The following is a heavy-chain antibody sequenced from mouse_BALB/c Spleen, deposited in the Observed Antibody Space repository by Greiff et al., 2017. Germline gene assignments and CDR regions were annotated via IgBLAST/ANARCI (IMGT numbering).Heavy chain of an antibody. CDR1: GYTFTSYY. D-gene: IGHD1-1*01. J-gene: IGHJ1*01. Sequence: VQLQESGAELVKPGASVKLSCKASGYTFTSYYMYWVKQRPGQGLEWIGEINPSNGGTNFNEKFKSKATLTVDKSSSTAYMQLSSLTSEDSAVYYCTRTPHYYGSSWGYFDVWGAGTTVTVSS. CDR2: INPSNGGT. CDR3: TRTPHYYGSSWGYFDV. V-gene: IGHV1S81*02.